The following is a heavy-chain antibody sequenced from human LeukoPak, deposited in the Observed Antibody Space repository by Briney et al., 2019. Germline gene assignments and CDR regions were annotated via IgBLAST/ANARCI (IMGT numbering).Heavy chain of an antibody. D-gene: IGHD4-17*01. CDR3: AGERTDYGDYGLDY. V-gene: IGHV1-18*01. Sequence: ASVKVSCKASGYTFTSYGISWVRQAPGQGLEWMGWISAYNGNTNYAQMLQGRVTMTTDTSTSTAYMELRSLRSDDTAVYYCAGERTDYGDYGLDYWGQGTLVTVSS. CDR2: ISAYNGNT. CDR1: GYTFTSYG. J-gene: IGHJ4*02.